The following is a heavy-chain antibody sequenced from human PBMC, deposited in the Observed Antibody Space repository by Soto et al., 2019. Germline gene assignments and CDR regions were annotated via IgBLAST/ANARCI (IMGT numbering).Heavy chain of an antibody. CDR2: INPHSGGT. CDR1: GDTFTANY. J-gene: IGHJ6*02. CDR3: ARDQDRYCSSTSCRSRGVNYYYYGMDV. Sequence: ASVKVSCKASGDTFTANYMHWVRQAPGQGLEWMGWINPHSGGTNYAQKFQGWVTMTRDTSISTAYMELSRLRSDDTDVYYCARDQDRYCSSTSCRSRGVNYYYYGMDVWGQGTTVTVSS. V-gene: IGHV1-2*04. D-gene: IGHD2-2*01.